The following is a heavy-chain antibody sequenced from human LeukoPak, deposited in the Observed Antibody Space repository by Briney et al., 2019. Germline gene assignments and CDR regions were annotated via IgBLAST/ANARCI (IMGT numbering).Heavy chain of an antibody. V-gene: IGHV4-59*01. D-gene: IGHD3-16*01. CDR1: GGPISSYY. CDR3: AGYGGAFDY. CDR2: VYYSGST. J-gene: IGHJ4*02. Sequence: SETLSLTCTVSGGPISSYYWSWIRQPPGKGLEWIGYVYYSGSTNYNPSLKSRVTISVDTSKNQFSLKLSSVTAADTAVYYCAGYGGAFDYWGQGTLVTVSS.